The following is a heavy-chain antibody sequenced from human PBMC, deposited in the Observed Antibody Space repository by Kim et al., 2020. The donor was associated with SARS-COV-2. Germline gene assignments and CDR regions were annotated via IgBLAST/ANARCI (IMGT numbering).Heavy chain of an antibody. CDR1: GFTFSDYY. V-gene: IGHV3-11*06. CDR3: ARDXVGIFYFDL. CDR2: ISGTHGYT. J-gene: IGHJ2*01. Sequence: GGSLRLSCAASGFTFSDYYMSWIRQTPEKGLEWLSYISGTHGYTNYADSVKGRFTISRDNAKNSLYLQMNSLTAEDTAVYYCARDXVGIFYFDLWGRGTLVTVSS. D-gene: IGHD1-26*01.